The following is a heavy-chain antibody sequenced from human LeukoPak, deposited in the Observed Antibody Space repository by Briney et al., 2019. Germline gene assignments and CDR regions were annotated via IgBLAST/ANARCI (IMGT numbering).Heavy chain of an antibody. V-gene: IGHV1-2*04. J-gene: IGHJ6*02. D-gene: IGHD6-13*01. CDR3: AREGGIAAAGYYYGMDV. CDR2: INPNSGGT. Sequence: ASVKVSCKASGYTFTGYYMHWVRQAPGQGLEWMGWINPNSGGTNYAQKFQGWVTMTRDTSISTAYMELSRLRSDDTAVYYCAREGGIAAAGYYYGMDVWGQGTTVTVSS. CDR1: GYTFTGYY.